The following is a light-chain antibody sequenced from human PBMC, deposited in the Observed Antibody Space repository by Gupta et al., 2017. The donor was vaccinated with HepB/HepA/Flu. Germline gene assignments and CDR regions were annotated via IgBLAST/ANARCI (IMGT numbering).Light chain of an antibody. CDR2: LGS. Sequence: DTVMTQSPVSLSVTPGAPASLSCWSSQSLFHSNRNNYLDWSLQKPGQSPQLLIYLGSNRGSGGPDRCSSSGSGTDDTPKNSRVEAEEVGVYYCMQGLHTFTTFGQGTRLEIK. V-gene: IGKV2-28*01. CDR1: QSLFHSNRNNY. CDR3: MQGLHTFTT. J-gene: IGKJ5*01.